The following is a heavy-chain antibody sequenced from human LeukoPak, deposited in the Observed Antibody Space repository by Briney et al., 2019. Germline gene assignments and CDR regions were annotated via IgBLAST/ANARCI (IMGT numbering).Heavy chain of an antibody. Sequence: SQTLSLTCTVSGGSISSGGYYWSWIRQHPGKGLEWIGYNYYSGSTYYNPSLKSRVTISVDTSKNQFSLKLSSVTAADTAVYYCATGYCSSTSCPHNWFDPWGQGTLVTVSS. CDR1: GGSISSGGYY. D-gene: IGHD2-2*01. CDR3: ATGYCSSTSCPHNWFDP. V-gene: IGHV4-31*03. CDR2: NYYSGST. J-gene: IGHJ5*02.